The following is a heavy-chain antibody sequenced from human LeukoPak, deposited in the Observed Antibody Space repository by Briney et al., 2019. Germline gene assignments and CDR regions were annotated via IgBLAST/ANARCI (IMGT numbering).Heavy chain of an antibody. Sequence: GGSLRLSCVASGFTFNKYSMNWVRQAPGKGLQWLSYISGTSRTIYYADSVKGRFAISRDNARNSLYLQMNSLRAEDTAVYYCAKAGIYDYVWGSYLVDWGQGTLVTVSS. CDR3: AKAGIYDYVWGSYLVD. CDR2: ISGTSRTI. J-gene: IGHJ4*02. V-gene: IGHV3-48*01. CDR1: GFTFNKYS. D-gene: IGHD3-16*01.